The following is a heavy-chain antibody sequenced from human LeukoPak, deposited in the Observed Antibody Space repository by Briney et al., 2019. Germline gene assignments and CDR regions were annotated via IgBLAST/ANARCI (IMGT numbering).Heavy chain of an antibody. V-gene: IGHV3-7*03. CDR2: INQDGSDK. Sequence: PGGSLRLSCAASGFTFSSYWMSWVRQAPGKGLEWVANINQDGSDKYYVDSVKGRFTISRDNAKNSLYLQMNSLRAEDTAVYYCAKHALGYFDWLLQFGLDYWGQGTLVTVSS. CDR3: AKHALGYFDWLLQFGLDY. D-gene: IGHD3-9*01. J-gene: IGHJ4*02. CDR1: GFTFSSYW.